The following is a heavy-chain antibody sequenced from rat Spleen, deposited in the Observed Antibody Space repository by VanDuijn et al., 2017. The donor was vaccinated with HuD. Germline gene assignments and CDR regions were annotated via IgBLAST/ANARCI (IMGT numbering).Heavy chain of an antibody. J-gene: IGHJ4*01. V-gene: IGHV2-15*01. CDR2: IWGDGST. Sequence: QVQLKESGPGLVQPSQTLSLTCTVSGFSLIRYSVSWVRQPPGKGLEWMGGIWGDGSTNYNSALKYRLSISRDTSKSQVFLKMNSLQTEDTAIYFCTRNRYRYTSGYVMDAWGQGASVTVSS. D-gene: IGHD1-5*01. CDR3: TRNRYRYTSGYVMDA. CDR1: GFSLIRYS.